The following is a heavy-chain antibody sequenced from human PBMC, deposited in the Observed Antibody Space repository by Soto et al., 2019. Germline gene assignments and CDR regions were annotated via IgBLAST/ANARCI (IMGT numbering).Heavy chain of an antibody. CDR2: IWYDGSNK. D-gene: IGHD6-13*01. J-gene: IGHJ6*02. Sequence: GGSLRLSCAASGFTFSSYGMHWVRQAPGKGLEWVAVIWYDGSNKYYADSVKGRFTISRDNSKNTLYLQMNSLRAEDTAVYYCARDVAAAGLGYYYYGMDVWGQGTTVTVSS. CDR3: ARDVAAAGLGYYYYGMDV. CDR1: GFTFSSYG. V-gene: IGHV3-33*01.